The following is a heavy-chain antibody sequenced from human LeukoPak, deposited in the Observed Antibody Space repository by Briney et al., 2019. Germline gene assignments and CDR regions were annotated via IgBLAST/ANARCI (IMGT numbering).Heavy chain of an antibody. CDR1: GGSFSGYY. Sequence: KPSETLSHACAVYGGSFSGYYWSWIRQPPGKGLEWIGEINHSGSTNYNPSLKSRVTISVDTSKNQFSLKLSSVTAADTAVYYCARRVSSSWYVRYYFDYWGQGTLVTVSS. D-gene: IGHD6-13*01. V-gene: IGHV4-34*01. CDR3: ARRVSSSWYVRYYFDY. J-gene: IGHJ4*02. CDR2: INHSGST.